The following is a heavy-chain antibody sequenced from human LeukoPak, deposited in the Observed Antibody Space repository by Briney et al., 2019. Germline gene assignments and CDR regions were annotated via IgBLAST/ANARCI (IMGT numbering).Heavy chain of an antibody. V-gene: IGHV4-59*08. CDR3: ARHGNTGPVSALPLDH. J-gene: IGHJ4*01. D-gene: IGHD5/OR15-5a*01. CDR2: IYYRGGT. Sequence: PSETLSLTCTVSGDSINGSFWSWIRQPPGQGLKWVGYIYYRGGTSYNPSLGGRITVSLDTSRNQFFLRLTSVTPADTAMYYCARHGNTGPVSALPLDHWGHGTLVSASS. CDR1: GDSINGSF.